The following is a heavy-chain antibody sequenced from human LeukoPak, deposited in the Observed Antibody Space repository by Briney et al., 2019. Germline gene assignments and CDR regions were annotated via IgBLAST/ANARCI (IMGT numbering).Heavy chain of an antibody. CDR3: SSYVGRCSSGWYWAY. D-gene: IGHD6-19*01. V-gene: IGHV3-21*01. J-gene: IGHJ4*02. CDR1: GFTFSSYS. Sequence: PGGSLRLSCAASGFTFSSYSMNWVRQAPGKGLEWVSSVSSSSSYIYYADSVKGRFTISRDNAKNSLYLQMNSLRAEDTAVYYCSSYVGRCSSGWYWAYWGQGTLVTVSS. CDR2: VSSSSSYI.